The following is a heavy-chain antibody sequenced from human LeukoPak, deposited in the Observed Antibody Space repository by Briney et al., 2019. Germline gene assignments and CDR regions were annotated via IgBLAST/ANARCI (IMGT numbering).Heavy chain of an antibody. Sequence: KPSETLSLTCSVSVRHISSYYGSWIRQPPGKGLEWIRYIYYSGSSHYNPSLKSRVTISVDTSKNQFSVKQSSVTAANAAVYYCARFPLPQYCSGGSCYSKGTDWFDPWGQGTLVTVST. CDR1: VRHISSYY. D-gene: IGHD2-15*01. CDR3: ARFPLPQYCSGGSCYSKGTDWFDP. J-gene: IGHJ5*02. V-gene: IGHV4-59*01. CDR2: IYYSGSS.